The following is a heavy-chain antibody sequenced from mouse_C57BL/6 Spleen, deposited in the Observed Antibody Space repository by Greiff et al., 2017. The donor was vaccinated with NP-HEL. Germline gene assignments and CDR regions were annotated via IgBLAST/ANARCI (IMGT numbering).Heavy chain of an antibody. J-gene: IGHJ4*01. V-gene: IGHV5-17*01. CDR3: ARRYHYYGSSLNAMDY. D-gene: IGHD1-1*01. Sequence: EVKVVESGGGLVKPGGSLKLSCAASGFTFSDYGMHWVRQAPEKGLEWVAYISSGSSTIYYADTVKGRFTISRDNAKNTLFLQMTSLRSEDTAMYYCARRYHYYGSSLNAMDYWGQGTSVTVSS. CDR1: GFTFSDYG. CDR2: ISSGSSTI.